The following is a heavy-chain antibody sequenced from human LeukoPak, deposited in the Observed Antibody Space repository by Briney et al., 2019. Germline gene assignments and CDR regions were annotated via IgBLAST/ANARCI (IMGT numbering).Heavy chain of an antibody. V-gene: IGHV1-18*01. J-gene: IGHJ6*02. CDR3: ARGGSSSPWGMDV. Sequence: GSSVKVSCKASGYTFSSYDISWVRQAPGQGLEWMGWISTYNGNTYYAQKLQGRVTMTTDTSTSTVYIELRSLRSDDTAVYYCARGGSSSPWGMDVWGQGTTVTVPS. D-gene: IGHD6-6*01. CDR2: ISTYNGNT. CDR1: GYTFSSYD.